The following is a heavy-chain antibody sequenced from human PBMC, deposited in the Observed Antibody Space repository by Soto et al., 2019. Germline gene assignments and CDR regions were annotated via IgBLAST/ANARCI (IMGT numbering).Heavy chain of an antibody. Sequence: GGSLILSCAASGFTFSSYAMSWVRQAPGKGLEWVSAISGSGGSTYYADSVKGRFTISRDNSKNTLYLQMNSLRAEDTAVYYCTGRGSSSPWVIDYFDYWGQGT. D-gene: IGHD6-6*01. CDR1: GFTFSSYA. V-gene: IGHV3-23*01. CDR3: TGRGSSSPWVIDYFDY. J-gene: IGHJ4*02. CDR2: ISGSGGST.